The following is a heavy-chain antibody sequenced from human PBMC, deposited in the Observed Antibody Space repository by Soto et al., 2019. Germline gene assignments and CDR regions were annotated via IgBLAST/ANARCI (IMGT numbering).Heavy chain of an antibody. Sequence: QVQLQESGPGLVKPSGTLSVTCAVSGGSISHGLWWDWVRQPPGKGLEWIGESYQGGATHYSPSLKSRVTISIDKSNNQLSLRLTSVTAADTAVYYCARPLHDHTAHYYGGLDVWGQGTTVTVSS. CDR1: GGSISHGLW. V-gene: IGHV4-4*02. J-gene: IGHJ6*02. CDR3: ARPLHDHTAHYYGGLDV. D-gene: IGHD2-21*02. CDR2: SYQGGAT.